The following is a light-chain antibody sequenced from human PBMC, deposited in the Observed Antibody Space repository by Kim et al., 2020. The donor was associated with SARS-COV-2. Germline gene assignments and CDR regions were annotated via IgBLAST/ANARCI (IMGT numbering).Light chain of an antibody. CDR2: QDT. V-gene: IGLV3-1*01. J-gene: IGLJ2*01. Sequence: VSPGQTASSTCSGDKLGDKYAYWYQQRPGQSPVLVISQDTKRPSGIPERFSGSNSGNTATLTISGTQAMDEADYYCQAWDSPAVVFGGGTQLTVL. CDR3: QAWDSPAVV. CDR1: KLGDKY.